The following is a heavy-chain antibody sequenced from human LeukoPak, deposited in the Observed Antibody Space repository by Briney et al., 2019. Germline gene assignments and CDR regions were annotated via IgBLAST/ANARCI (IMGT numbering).Heavy chain of an antibody. D-gene: IGHD2-2*01. CDR3: ARANQLLSFWFDP. V-gene: IGHV4-61*01. Sequence: SETLSLTCTVSGGSVSSGSYYWSWIRQPPGEGLEWIGYIYYSGSTNYNPSLKSRVTISVDTSKNQFSLKLSSVTAADTAVYYCARANQLLSFWFDPWGQGTLVTVSS. J-gene: IGHJ5*02. CDR2: IYYSGST. CDR1: GGSVSSGSYY.